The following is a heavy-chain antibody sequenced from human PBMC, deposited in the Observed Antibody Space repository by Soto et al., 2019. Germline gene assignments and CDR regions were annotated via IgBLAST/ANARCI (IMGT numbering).Heavy chain of an antibody. CDR1: GGSFSGYY. CDR2: INHSGST. CDR3: ARGFGVDVVVVPAAIESKGNYYYMAV. Sequence: PSETLSLTCAVYGGSFSGYYWSWIRQPPGKGLEWIGEINHSGSTNYNPSLKSRVTISVDTSKNQFSLKLSSVTAADTAVYYCARGFGVDVVVVPAAIESKGNYYYMAVWGKGTTVTVSS. J-gene: IGHJ6*03. D-gene: IGHD2-2*01. V-gene: IGHV4-34*01.